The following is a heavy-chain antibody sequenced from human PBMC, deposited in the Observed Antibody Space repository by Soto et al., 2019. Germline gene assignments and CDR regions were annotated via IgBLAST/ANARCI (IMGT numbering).Heavy chain of an antibody. J-gene: IGHJ4*02. CDR2: IYYSGST. CDR3: ARPRSSGYAGEFDY. Sequence: QVQLQESGPGLVKPSETLSLTCTVSGGSISPYYWSWIGQPPGKGLEWIGFIYYSGSTNYNPSLKSRVTISVDTSQNQFSLMLTSVTAADTAVYYCARPRSSGYAGEFDYWGQGTLVTVSS. D-gene: IGHD3-22*01. V-gene: IGHV4-59*01. CDR1: GGSISPYY.